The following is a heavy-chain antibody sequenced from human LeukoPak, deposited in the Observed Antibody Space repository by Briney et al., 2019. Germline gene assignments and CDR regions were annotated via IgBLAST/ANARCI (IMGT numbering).Heavy chain of an antibody. Sequence: KTSETLSLTCTVSGGSISSYYWSWIRQPPGKGLEWIGYIYYSGSTNYNPSLKSRVTISVDTSKNQFSLKLSSVTAADTAVYYCAREGDYVDYWGQGTLVTVSS. CDR2: IYYSGST. J-gene: IGHJ4*02. CDR1: GGSISSYY. V-gene: IGHV4-59*01. CDR3: AREGDYVDY.